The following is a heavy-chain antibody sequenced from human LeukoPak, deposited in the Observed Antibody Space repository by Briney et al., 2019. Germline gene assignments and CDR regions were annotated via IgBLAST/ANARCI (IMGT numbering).Heavy chain of an antibody. V-gene: IGHV3-74*01. J-gene: IGHJ4*02. Sequence: GGSLRLSCAASGFTLSSYWMHCVRQVPGKGLVWVSQINGDGSSAYYADSVKGRFTISRDNAKNTLYLQVNNLRAEDTAVYYCAKQMRDWGQGTLVTVSS. CDR2: INGDGSSA. CDR3: AKQMRD. CDR1: GFTLSSYW. D-gene: IGHD1/OR15-1a*01.